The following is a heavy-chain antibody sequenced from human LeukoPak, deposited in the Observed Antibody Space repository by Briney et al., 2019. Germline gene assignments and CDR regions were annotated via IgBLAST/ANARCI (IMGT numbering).Heavy chain of an antibody. D-gene: IGHD6-19*01. V-gene: IGHV3-66*04. CDR2: IYSDGSI. CDR3: AKRLFSSGWSAFDI. Sequence: GGSLRLSCAASGFTVSSNFMSWVRQAPGKGLEWVSDIYSDGSIYYADSVKGRFTISRDNSKNTLYLQMNSLRVEDTAVYYCAKRLFSSGWSAFDIWGQGTMVTVSS. CDR1: GFTVSSNF. J-gene: IGHJ3*02.